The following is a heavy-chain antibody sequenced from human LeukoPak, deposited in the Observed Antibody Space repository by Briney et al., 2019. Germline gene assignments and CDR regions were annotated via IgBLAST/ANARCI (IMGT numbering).Heavy chain of an antibody. Sequence: GGSLRLSCAASGFPFSNYAMHWVRQAPGKGLEWVAVISYDGTNKYYADSVKGRFTISRDNSKNTLYLQMSSLRAEDTAVYYCARDGDTAMLINPFDYWGQGTLVTVSS. CDR1: GFPFSNYA. J-gene: IGHJ4*02. CDR3: ARDGDTAMLINPFDY. V-gene: IGHV3-30-3*01. D-gene: IGHD5-18*01. CDR2: ISYDGTNK.